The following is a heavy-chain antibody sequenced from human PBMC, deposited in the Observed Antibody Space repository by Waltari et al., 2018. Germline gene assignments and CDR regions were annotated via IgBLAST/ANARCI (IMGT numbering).Heavy chain of an antibody. Sequence: EVQLLESGGGWVQVGGSLRLSCAASGFSFNTYWMTWVRQAPGKGLEGGANIKNDGRQTDYGDSVKGRLTISRDNAGNSLYLQMHSLRAEDTAVYYCARDSIYSGFYSYNYGMDVWGQGTTVTVSS. CDR2: IKNDGRQT. CDR3: ARDSIYSGFYSYNYGMDV. CDR1: GFSFNTYW. D-gene: IGHD5-12*01. J-gene: IGHJ6*01. V-gene: IGHV3-7*01.